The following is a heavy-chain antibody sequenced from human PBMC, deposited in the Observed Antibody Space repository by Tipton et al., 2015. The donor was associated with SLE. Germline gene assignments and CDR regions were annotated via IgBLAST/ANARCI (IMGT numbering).Heavy chain of an antibody. CDR3: AREHVGSSPGGFDY. V-gene: IGHV4-34*01. J-gene: IGHJ4*02. CDR2: INHCGST. D-gene: IGHD6-6*01. Sequence: TLSLTCAVYGGSFSGYYWSWIRQPPGKGLEWIGEINHCGSTSYNPSLKSRVTISVDTSKNQVSLKLSSVTAADTAVYYCAREHVGSSPGGFDYWGQGTLVHVSS. CDR1: GGSFSGYY.